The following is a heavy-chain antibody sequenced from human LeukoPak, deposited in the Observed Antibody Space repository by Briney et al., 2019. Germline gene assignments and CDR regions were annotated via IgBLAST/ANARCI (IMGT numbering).Heavy chain of an antibody. CDR3: ARFKYCSSTSCHVPFDY. J-gene: IGHJ4*02. CDR1: GGSISSHY. CDR2: IYYSGST. V-gene: IGHV4-59*11. Sequence: LETLSLTCTVSGGSISSHYWSWIRQPPGKGLEWIGYIYYSGSTNYNPSLKSRVTISVDTSKNQFSLKLSSVTAADTAVYYCARFKYCSSTSCHVPFDYWGQGTLVTVSS. D-gene: IGHD2-2*01.